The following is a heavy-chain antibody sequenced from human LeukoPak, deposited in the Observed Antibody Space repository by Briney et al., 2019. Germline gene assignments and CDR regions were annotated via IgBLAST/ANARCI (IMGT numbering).Heavy chain of an antibody. D-gene: IGHD5-18*01. CDR1: GGSFSGYY. CDR3: ARASFVDTAMATGFDY. CDR2: INHSGST. J-gene: IGHJ4*02. Sequence: ASETLSLTCAVYGGSFSGYYWSWIRQPPGKGLEWIGEINHSGSTNYNPSLKSRVTISVDTSKNQFSLELSSVTAADTAVYYCARASFVDTAMATGFDYWGQGTLVTVSS. V-gene: IGHV4-34*01.